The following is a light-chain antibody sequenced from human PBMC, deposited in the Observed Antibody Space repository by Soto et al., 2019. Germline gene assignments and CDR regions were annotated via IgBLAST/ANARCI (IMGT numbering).Light chain of an antibody. J-gene: IGLJ1*01. CDR1: SSNIGKNY. Sequence: QSVLTQPPSVSVAPGQKVTISCSGSSSNIGKNYVSWYQQLPGTAPKLLIYENDKRPSGIPDRFSGSKTGTSATLGITGLQTGDEAEYHCGTWDSSLSAGVFGTGTKVTVL. CDR2: END. V-gene: IGLV1-51*02. CDR3: GTWDSSLSAGV.